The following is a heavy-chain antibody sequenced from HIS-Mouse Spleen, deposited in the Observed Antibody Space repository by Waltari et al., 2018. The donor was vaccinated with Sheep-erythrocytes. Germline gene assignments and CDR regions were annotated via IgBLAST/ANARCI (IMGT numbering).Heavy chain of an antibody. CDR1: GGSFSGYY. D-gene: IGHD6-19*01. J-gene: IGHJ3*02. CDR2: INHSGST. Sequence: QVQLQQWGAGLLKPSETLSLTCAVYGGSFSGYYWSWIRQPPGKGLEWIGEINHSGSTNYNPSLKSRATIAVDTSKNQFSLKLSSVTAADTAVYYCALSVDLAGAFDIWGQGTMVTVSS. V-gene: IGHV4-34*01. CDR3: ALSVDLAGAFDI.